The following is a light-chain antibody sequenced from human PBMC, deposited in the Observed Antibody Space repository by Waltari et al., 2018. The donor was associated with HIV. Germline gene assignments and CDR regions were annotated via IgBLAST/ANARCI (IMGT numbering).Light chain of an antibody. CDR3: STWDNSLSHWV. CDR1: LANLGGYF. J-gene: IGLJ3*02. Sequence: QPVVTQPPSASGTPAQNIPISCSGDLANLGGYFVYWYQQRPGTAPRLILQGNDQRPSGVPDRFSGSKSATSASLAISGLRSEDEADYHCSTWDNSLSHWVFGGGTKVTVL. V-gene: IGLV1-47*02. CDR2: GND.